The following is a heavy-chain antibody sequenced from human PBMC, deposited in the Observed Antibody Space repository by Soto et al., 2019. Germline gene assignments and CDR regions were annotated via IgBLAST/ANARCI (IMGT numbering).Heavy chain of an antibody. CDR1: GYTFTSWD. CDR2: MNPRSGNT. D-gene: IGHD6-13*01. Sequence: QVQLVQSGAEVKKPGASVKVSCKASGYTFTSWDVYWVRQAAGQGLEWLGYMNPRSGNTGYEQKFQGRVTMTRDTSISTAYMELSSLTSDDPAVYYCTASSWTGAGLDFWGQGTPVPVSS. J-gene: IGHJ4*01. V-gene: IGHV1-8*01. CDR3: TASSWTGAGLDF.